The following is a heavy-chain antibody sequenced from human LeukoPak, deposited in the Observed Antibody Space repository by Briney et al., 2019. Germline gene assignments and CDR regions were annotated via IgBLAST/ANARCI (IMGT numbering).Heavy chain of an antibody. CDR3: ARLRDDNGAWYYFDS. CDR2: LYYSGST. Sequence: SETLSLTCTVSGASIRSSTYYWGWIRQPPGKGLEWIGSLYYSGSTYYNPSLENRVTISLDTSKNQFSLKLSSVTAADTAVYFCARLRDDNGAWYYFDSWGQGTLVTVSS. D-gene: IGHD2-8*01. CDR1: GASIRSSTYY. V-gene: IGHV4-39*01. J-gene: IGHJ4*02.